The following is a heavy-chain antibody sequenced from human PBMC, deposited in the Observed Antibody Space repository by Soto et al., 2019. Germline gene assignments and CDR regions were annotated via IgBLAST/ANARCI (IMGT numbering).Heavy chain of an antibody. J-gene: IGHJ4*02. V-gene: IGHV3-30*18. CDR1: GFTFSTDA. D-gene: IGHD3-22*01. Sequence: VQLVQSGGGVVQPGGSLRLSCVASGFTFSTDAMHWVRQAPGKGLEWVSAISSDGNNKDYGDSVKGRFTISRDNSKNTLYLQMNSLRAEDTAVYYCAKDWGVYDGSGDVSDYFDYWGQGTLVTVSS. CDR2: ISSDGNNK. CDR3: AKDWGVYDGSGDVSDYFDY.